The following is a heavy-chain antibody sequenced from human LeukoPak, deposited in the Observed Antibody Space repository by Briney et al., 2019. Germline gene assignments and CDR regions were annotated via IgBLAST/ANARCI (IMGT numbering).Heavy chain of an antibody. CDR2: TSYTGNT. Sequence: PSETLSLTCSVSGDFISNYYWSWLRHLPGKGLEWIGYTSYTGNTNYNPSLESRVSISIDTSTNQFFLKLNSVTASDTAVYYCARTGRYCRSNSCLYFDYWGQGILAIVSS. V-gene: IGHV4-59*01. CDR3: ARTGRYCRSNSCLYFDY. J-gene: IGHJ4*02. D-gene: IGHD2-15*01. CDR1: GDFISNYY.